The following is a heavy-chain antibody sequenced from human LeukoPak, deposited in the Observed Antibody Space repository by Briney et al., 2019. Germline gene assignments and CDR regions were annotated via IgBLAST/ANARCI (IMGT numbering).Heavy chain of an antibody. D-gene: IGHD5-18*01. V-gene: IGHV1-2*02. Sequence: VASVKVSCKASGYTFTSYGISWVRQAPGQGLEWMGWINPNSGGTNYAQNFQGRVTMTRDTSISTAYMELSRLRSDDTAVYYCARGVDTAMVPYYYYYMDVWGKGTTVTVSS. CDR2: INPNSGGT. J-gene: IGHJ6*03. CDR3: ARGVDTAMVPYYYYYMDV. CDR1: GYTFTSYG.